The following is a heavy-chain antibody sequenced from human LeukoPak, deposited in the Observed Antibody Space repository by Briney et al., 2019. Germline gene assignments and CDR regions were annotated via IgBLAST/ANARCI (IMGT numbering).Heavy chain of an antibody. Sequence: SETLSLTCAVYGGSFSGYYWSWIRQPPGKGLEWIGEINHSGSTNYNPSLKSRVTISVDTSKNQYSLKLSSVTAADTAVYYCARRVTGYYRYYFDYWGQGTLVTVSS. CDR2: INHSGST. D-gene: IGHD3-9*01. V-gene: IGHV4-34*01. J-gene: IGHJ4*02. CDR3: ARRVTGYYRYYFDY. CDR1: GGSFSGYY.